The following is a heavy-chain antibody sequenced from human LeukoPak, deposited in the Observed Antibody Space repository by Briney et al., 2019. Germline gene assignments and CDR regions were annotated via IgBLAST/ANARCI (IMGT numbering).Heavy chain of an antibody. Sequence: GGSLRLSCAASGFTFDDYAIHWVRQAPGKGLEWVSGISWNSGYIGYADSVKGRFTISRDNAKNSLYLQMNSLRAEDTAVYYCAKQVYYYDGSAVFDYWGQGTLVTVSS. CDR1: GFTFDDYA. CDR3: AKQVYYYDGSAVFDY. V-gene: IGHV3-9*01. CDR2: ISWNSGYI. D-gene: IGHD3-22*01. J-gene: IGHJ4*02.